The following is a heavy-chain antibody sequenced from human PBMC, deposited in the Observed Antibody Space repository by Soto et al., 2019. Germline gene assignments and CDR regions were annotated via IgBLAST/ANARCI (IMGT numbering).Heavy chain of an antibody. Sequence: QLQLQESGPGLVKPSETLSLTCTVSGGSISSSSYYWGWIRQPPGKGLEWIGSIYYSGSTYYNPSLKSRVTISVDMSKNQFSVKLSSVTAGGTAVYYCARYCSSTSCYVEDAFDIWCQGTMVTVSS. V-gene: IGHV4-39*01. J-gene: IGHJ3*02. CDR1: GGSISSSSYY. CDR2: IYYSGST. D-gene: IGHD2-2*01. CDR3: ARYCSSTSCYVEDAFDI.